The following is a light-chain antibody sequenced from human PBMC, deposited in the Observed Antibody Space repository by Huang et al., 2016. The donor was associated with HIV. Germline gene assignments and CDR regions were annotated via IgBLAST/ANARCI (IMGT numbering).Light chain of an antibody. J-gene: IGKJ4*01. Sequence: EIVMTQSPATLSVSPGERATLACRASQSVSYNLAWYQQKAGQTPRLLIYGVSTRATGSPARFSGSGSETEFTLTISGLQSEDSAVYYCQQYKNWPPVTFGGGTKVEIK. CDR1: QSVSYN. V-gene: IGKV3-15*01. CDR2: GVS. CDR3: QQYKNWPPVT.